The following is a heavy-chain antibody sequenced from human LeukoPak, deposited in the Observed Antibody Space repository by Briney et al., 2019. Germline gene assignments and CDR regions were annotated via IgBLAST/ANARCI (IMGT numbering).Heavy chain of an antibody. V-gene: IGHV4-61*01. CDR3: ARAPIVGARGTPFDY. D-gene: IGHD1-26*01. CDR1: GGSVSSGSYY. CDR2: IYYSGST. Sequence: SETLSLTCTVSGGSVSSGSYYWSWIRQPPGKGLEWIGYIYYSGSTNYNPSLKSRVTISVDTSKNQFSLKLSSVTAADTAVYYCARAPIVGARGTPFDYWGQGTLVTVSS. J-gene: IGHJ4*02.